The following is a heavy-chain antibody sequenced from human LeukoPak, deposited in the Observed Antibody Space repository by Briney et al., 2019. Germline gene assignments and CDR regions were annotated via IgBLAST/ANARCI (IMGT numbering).Heavy chain of an antibody. CDR3: ARDPLGRDKTRRDGYNPGDW. V-gene: IGHV1-69*05. J-gene: IGHJ4*02. D-gene: IGHD5-24*01. CDR1: GGTFSSYA. CDR2: IIPIFGTA. Sequence: SVKVSCKASGGTFSSYAISWVRQAPGQGLEWMGGIIPIFGTANYAQKFQGRVTITTDESTSTAYMELSSLRSEDTAVYYCARDPLGRDKTRRDGYNPGDWWGQGTLVTVSS.